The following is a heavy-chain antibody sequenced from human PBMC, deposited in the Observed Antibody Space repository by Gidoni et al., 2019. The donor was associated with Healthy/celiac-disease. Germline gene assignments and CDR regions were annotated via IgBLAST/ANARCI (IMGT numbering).Heavy chain of an antibody. J-gene: IGHJ4*02. D-gene: IGHD3-9*01. CDR1: GFTFSSYA. Sequence: EVQLLESGGGLVQPGGSLRLSCAASGFTFSSYAMSWVRQAPGKGLEWVSAISGSGGSTYYADSVKGRFTISRDNSKNTLYLQMNSLRAEDTAVYYCAKDWSRDDILTGYSLFDYWGQGTLVTVSS. CDR2: ISGSGGST. V-gene: IGHV3-23*01. CDR3: AKDWSRDDILTGYSLFDY.